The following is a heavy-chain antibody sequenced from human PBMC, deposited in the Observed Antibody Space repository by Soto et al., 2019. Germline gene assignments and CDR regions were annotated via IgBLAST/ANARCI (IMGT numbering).Heavy chain of an antibody. CDR3: ARHGYSYGEGYFDY. CDR1: GGSISSSSYY. V-gene: IGHV4-39*01. CDR2: IYYSGST. Sequence: SETLSLTCTVSGGSISSSSYYWGWMCQPPGKGLEWIGSIYYSGSTYYNPSLKSRVTISVDTSKNQFSLKLSSVTAADTAVYYCARHGYSYGEGYFDYWGQGTLVTVS. D-gene: IGHD5-18*01. J-gene: IGHJ4*02.